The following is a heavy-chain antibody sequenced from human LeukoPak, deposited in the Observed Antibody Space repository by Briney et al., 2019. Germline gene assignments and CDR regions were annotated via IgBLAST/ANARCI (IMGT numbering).Heavy chain of an antibody. Sequence: SVKVSCKASGGTFSSYAISWVRQAPGQGLEWMGGIIPIFGTANYAQKFQGRVTITADESTSTAYMELSSLRSEDTAVYYCASETYCGGDCYSSYYYGMDVWGQGTTVTVSS. D-gene: IGHD2-21*02. CDR1: GGTFSSYA. V-gene: IGHV1-69*01. CDR3: ASETYCGGDCYSSYYYGMDV. J-gene: IGHJ6*02. CDR2: IIPIFGTA.